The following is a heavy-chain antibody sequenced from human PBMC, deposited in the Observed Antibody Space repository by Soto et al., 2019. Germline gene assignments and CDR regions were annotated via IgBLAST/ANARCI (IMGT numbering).Heavy chain of an antibody. J-gene: IGHJ4*02. Sequence: PSETLSLTCAVYSGSFSGYYWSWIRQPPGKGLEWIGEINHSGSTNYNPSLKSRVTISVDTSKNQFSLKLSSVTAADTAVYYCARAPMKHHFDYWGQGTLVTVSS. CDR1: SGSFSGYY. CDR2: INHSGST. V-gene: IGHV4-34*01. CDR3: ARAPMKHHFDY.